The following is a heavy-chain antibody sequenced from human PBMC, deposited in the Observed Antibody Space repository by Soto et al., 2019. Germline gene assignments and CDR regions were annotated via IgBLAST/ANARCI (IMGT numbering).Heavy chain of an antibody. V-gene: IGHV4-39*01. CDR2: MYYSGTS. Sequence: QLQLQESGPGLVKPSETLSLTCTVSGGPISDDTYYWGWIRQPPGKGLEWIGSMYYSGTSSYNPSLKSRVSMSVDTSKKQLSLRVTSVTAADTAVYYCARLHCDSPNCVPLDPWGQGTLVTVSS. CDR1: GGPISDDTYY. D-gene: IGHD3-22*01. J-gene: IGHJ5*02. CDR3: ARLHCDSPNCVPLDP.